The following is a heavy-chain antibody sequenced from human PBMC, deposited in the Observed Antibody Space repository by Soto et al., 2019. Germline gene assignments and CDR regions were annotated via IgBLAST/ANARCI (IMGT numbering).Heavy chain of an antibody. CDR1: GYRFSNYY. J-gene: IGHJ6*02. V-gene: IGHV5-10-1*01. D-gene: IGHD2-15*01. Sequence: ESLKVFWQCSGYRFSNYYSSLLLQVPGKGLEWMGRIDPSDSFTNYSPSFGGRVSISVDKSISTAYLQWSSLRAPDTAMYYCARHGNATPVYALDVWGQGTTVTVS. CDR3: ARHGNATPVYALDV. CDR2: IDPSDSFT.